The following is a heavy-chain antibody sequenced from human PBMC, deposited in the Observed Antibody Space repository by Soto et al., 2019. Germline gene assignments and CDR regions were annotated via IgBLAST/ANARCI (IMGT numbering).Heavy chain of an antibody. V-gene: IGHV3-23*01. Sequence: GGSLRLSCAASGFTFSSYAMSWVRQAPGKGLEWVSAISGSGGSTYYADSVKGRFTISRDNSKNTLYLQMNSLRAEDTAVYYCAKDRSHSSGWYGAFDIWGQGTMVTVS. CDR3: AKDRSHSSGWYGAFDI. J-gene: IGHJ3*02. CDR1: GFTFSSYA. D-gene: IGHD6-19*01. CDR2: ISGSGGST.